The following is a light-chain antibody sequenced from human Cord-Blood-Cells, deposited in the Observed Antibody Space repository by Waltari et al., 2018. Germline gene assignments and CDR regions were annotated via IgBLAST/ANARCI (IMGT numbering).Light chain of an antibody. CDR3: SSYTSSSTQV. J-gene: IGLJ1*01. CDR1: SSHVGGYNS. CDR2: EVS. V-gene: IGLV2-14*01. Sequence: QSALTQPASVSGSPGPSTTISCTGTSSHVGGYNSVPWYQQHPGKAPKLMIYEVSNRPSGVSNRFSGSKSGNTASLTISGLQAEDEADYYCSSYTSSSTQVFGTGTKVTVL.